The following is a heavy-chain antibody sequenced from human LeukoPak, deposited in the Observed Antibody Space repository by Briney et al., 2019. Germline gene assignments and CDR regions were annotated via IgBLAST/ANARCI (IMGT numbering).Heavy chain of an antibody. V-gene: IGHV1-46*01. CDR3: ARRRHYYESSDYYYEGDAFDV. J-gene: IGHJ3*01. D-gene: IGHD3-22*01. CDR2: INPSGGSI. CDR1: GDIFSSYY. Sequence: ASVKVSCKASGDIFSSYYMHWVRQAPGQGLEWMGIINPSGGSISYAQKFQGRVTMTRDMSTSTVYMELSSLRSEDTAVYYCARRRHYYESSDYYYEGDAFDVWGQGTMVTVSS.